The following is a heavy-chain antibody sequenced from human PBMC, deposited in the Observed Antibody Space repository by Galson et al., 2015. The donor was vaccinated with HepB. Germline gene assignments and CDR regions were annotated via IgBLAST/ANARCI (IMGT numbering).Heavy chain of an antibody. Sequence: SVKVSCKASGYTFTSYDINWVRQATGQGLEWMGWMNPNSGNTGYAQKFQGRVTITRDTSASTAYMELSSLRSEDTAVYYCARSTVVTHYYYGMDVWGQGTTVTVSS. D-gene: IGHD4-23*01. CDR1: GYTFTSYD. V-gene: IGHV1-8*01. CDR3: ARSTVVTHYYYGMDV. J-gene: IGHJ6*02. CDR2: MNPNSGNT.